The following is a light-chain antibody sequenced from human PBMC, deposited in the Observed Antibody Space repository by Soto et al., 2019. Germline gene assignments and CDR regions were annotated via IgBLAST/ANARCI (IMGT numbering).Light chain of an antibody. CDR1: QSISIY. CDR3: QESSSGPPFT. V-gene: IGKV1-39*01. J-gene: IGKJ3*01. Sequence: DIQMTQSPSSLSASVGDRVTIACRATQSISIYLNWYQQKPGKAPKLLIYGATTLQSGVPSRFNADGSGTDFNLTISSLQPDDFATYYCQESSSGPPFTFGPGTKVDIK. CDR2: GAT.